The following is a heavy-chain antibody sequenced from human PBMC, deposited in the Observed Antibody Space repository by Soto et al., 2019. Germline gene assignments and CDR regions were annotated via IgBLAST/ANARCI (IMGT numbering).Heavy chain of an antibody. CDR2: IYYSGST. CDR3: ARHGCSSTSCYLGRAWAFDI. CDR1: GGSISSSSYY. V-gene: IGHV4-39*01. J-gene: IGHJ3*02. D-gene: IGHD2-2*01. Sequence: QLQLQESGPGLVKPSETLSLTCTVSGGSISSSSYYWGWIRQPPGKGLEWIGSIYYSGSTYYNPSLKSRVTISVDTSKNQFSLKLSSVTAADTAVYYCARHGCSSTSCYLGRAWAFDIWGQGTMVTVSS.